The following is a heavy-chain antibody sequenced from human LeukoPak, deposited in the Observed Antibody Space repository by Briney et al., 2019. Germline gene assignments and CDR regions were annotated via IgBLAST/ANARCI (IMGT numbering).Heavy chain of an antibody. CDR3: VRGLRDYDP. CDR1: GFIFSHYW. D-gene: IGHD3-16*01. CDR2: IKQDGGEK. V-gene: IGHV3-7*01. Sequence: PGGSLRLSCAASGFIFSHYWMSWVRQVPGKGLEWVANIKQDGGEKYYVDSVRGRFTISRDNAKNSLYLQMNSLRAEDTAVYYCVRGLRDYDPWGQGTLVTVSS. J-gene: IGHJ5*02.